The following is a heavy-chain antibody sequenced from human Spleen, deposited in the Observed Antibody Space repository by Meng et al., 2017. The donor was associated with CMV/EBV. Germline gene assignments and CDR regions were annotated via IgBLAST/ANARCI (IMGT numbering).Heavy chain of an antibody. V-gene: IGHV3-23*03. CDR3: AKVGPKWSYYFDL. Sequence: ASGFTVTNYAMNWVRQAPGKGLEWVSLISDGGISTYYADSVKGRFIISRDNSKNTLYLQMNSLRAQDTAVYYCAKVGPKWSYYFDLWGRGTLVTVSS. CDR2: ISDGGIST. D-gene: IGHD1-26*01. J-gene: IGHJ2*01. CDR1: GFTVTNYA.